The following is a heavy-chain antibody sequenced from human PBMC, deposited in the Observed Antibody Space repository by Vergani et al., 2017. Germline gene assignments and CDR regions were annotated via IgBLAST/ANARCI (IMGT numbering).Heavy chain of an antibody. J-gene: IGHJ5*02. D-gene: IGHD5-12*01. CDR2: FSWDGGSP. CDR3: ANSGVIVARRSGFDP. CDR1: GFTFDDYT. Sequence: EVQLVESGGVVVQPGGSLRLSCSASGFTFDDYTMHWVRQAPGKGLGWVSLFSWDGGSPYYADSVKGRFTISRDNSKNYLYLQMNSLRAEDTAVYYCANSGVIVARRSGFDPWGQGTLVTVSS. V-gene: IGHV3-43*01.